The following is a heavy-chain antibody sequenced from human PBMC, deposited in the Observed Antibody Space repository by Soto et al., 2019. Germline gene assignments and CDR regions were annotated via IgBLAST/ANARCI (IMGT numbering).Heavy chain of an antibody. CDR3: AKDVYSSSGDYMDV. J-gene: IGHJ6*03. V-gene: IGHV3-30*18. CDR1: GFTFSSYG. CDR2: ITCNGSNI. Sequence: GGSLRLSCAASGFTFSSYGVHWVRQAPGKGLEWVAGITCNGSNIYYADSVKGRFTISRDNAKNTLYLQMNSLRAEDTALYYCAKDVYSSSGDYMDVWGKGTTVTVSS. D-gene: IGHD6-6*01.